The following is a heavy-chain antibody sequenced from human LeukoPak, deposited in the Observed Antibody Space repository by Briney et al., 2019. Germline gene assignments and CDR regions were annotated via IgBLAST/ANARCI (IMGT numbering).Heavy chain of an antibody. CDR3: ARTVGGTTAAAGRYEY. CDR2: IHYTAGT. V-gene: IGHV4-39*01. Sequence: SETLSLTCTVSGGSISSTSYYWGWIRQPPGKGLEWIGTIHYTAGTYYNPSLKSRVTISIDTSKKQFSLRLSSVTAADTAVYYCARTVGGTTAAAGRYEYWGQGTLVTVSS. D-gene: IGHD6-13*01. CDR1: GGSISSTSYY. J-gene: IGHJ4*02.